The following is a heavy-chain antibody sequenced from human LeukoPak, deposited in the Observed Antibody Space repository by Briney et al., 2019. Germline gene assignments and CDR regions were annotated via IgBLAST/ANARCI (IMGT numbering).Heavy chain of an antibody. CDR1: GGPTTSYY. D-gene: IGHD3-22*01. CDR2: IYYSGST. J-gene: IGHJ4*02. V-gene: IGHV4-59*01. Sequence: SETLSLTCTVSGGPTTSYYWSWIRQPPGKGLEWIGYIYYSGSTNYNPSLKSRVTISVDTSKNQFSLKLSSLTAADTAGYYCARDTSGYRRGSFDYWGQGTLVTVSS. CDR3: ARDTSGYRRGSFDY.